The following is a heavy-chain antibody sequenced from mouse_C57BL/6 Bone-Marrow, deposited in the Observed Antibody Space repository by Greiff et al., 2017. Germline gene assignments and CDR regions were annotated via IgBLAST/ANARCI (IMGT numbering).Heavy chain of an antibody. CDR2: IWSGGST. CDR1: GFSFTSYG. CDR3: ARHITTVHYYAMDY. Sequence: VPLQQSGPGLVQPSQSLSITCTVSGFSFTSYGVHWVRQSPGKGLEWLGVIWSGGSTDYNAAFLSRLSISKDNSKSQVFFKMNSLQADDTAIYYCARHITTVHYYAMDYWGQGTSVTVSS. D-gene: IGHD1-1*01. J-gene: IGHJ4*01. V-gene: IGHV2-2*01.